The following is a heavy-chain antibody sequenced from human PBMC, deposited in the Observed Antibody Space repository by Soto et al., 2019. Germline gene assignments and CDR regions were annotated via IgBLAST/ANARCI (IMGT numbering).Heavy chain of an antibody. V-gene: IGHV1-46*01. J-gene: IGHJ5*02. D-gene: IGHD3-9*01. CDR2: INPSGGST. Sequence: ASVKVSCKASGYTFTSYYMHWVRQAPGQGLEWMGIINPSGGSTSYAQKFQGRVTMTRDTSTSTVYMELSSLRSEDTAVYYCVGDILRPGIPYRNWFDPWGQGTLVTVSS. CDR3: VGDILRPGIPYRNWFDP. CDR1: GYTFTSYY.